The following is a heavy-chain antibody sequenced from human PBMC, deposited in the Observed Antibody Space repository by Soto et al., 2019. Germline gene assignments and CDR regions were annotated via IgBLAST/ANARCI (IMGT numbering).Heavy chain of an antibody. CDR1: GGSISSYY. CDR3: ARGHYDFWSGYFATIDY. J-gene: IGHJ4*02. V-gene: IGHV4-59*08. D-gene: IGHD3-3*01. CDR2: IHYSGST. Sequence: SETLSLTCTVSGGSISSYYWSWIRQPPGKGLEWIGYIHYSGSTKYNPSLKSRVTISADTSKNQFFLKLSSVTAADTAVYYCARGHYDFWSGYFATIDYWGQGTLVTVSS.